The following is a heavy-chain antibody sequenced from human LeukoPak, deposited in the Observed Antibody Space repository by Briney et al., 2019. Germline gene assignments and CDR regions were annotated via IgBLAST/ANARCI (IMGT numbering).Heavy chain of an antibody. J-gene: IGHJ3*02. D-gene: IGHD6-13*01. Sequence: AGGSLRLSCVASEFTFSSCWMTWVRQAPGKGLEWVANIKPDGSDEYYVDSVKGRFAISRDNAKNSLYLQMNSLRAEDTAVYYCARDPYSNFFGAFDIWGQGTMVTVSS. CDR3: ARDPYSNFFGAFDI. CDR2: IKPDGSDE. V-gene: IGHV3-7*04. CDR1: EFTFSSCW.